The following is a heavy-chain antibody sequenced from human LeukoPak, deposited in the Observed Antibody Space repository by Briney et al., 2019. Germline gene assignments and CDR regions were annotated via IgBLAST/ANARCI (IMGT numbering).Heavy chain of an antibody. D-gene: IGHD2-2*01. V-gene: IGHV4-34*01. CDR2: INHSGST. CDR3: ARGGYCSSTSCYGNYYYYYGMDV. CDR1: GGSFSGYY. Sequence: SETLSLTCAVYGGSFSGYYWSWIRQPPGKGLEWIGEINHSGSTTYNPSLKSRVTISVDTSKNQFSLKLSSVTAADTAVYYCARGGYCSSTSCYGNYYYYYGMDVWGQGTTVTVSS. J-gene: IGHJ6*02.